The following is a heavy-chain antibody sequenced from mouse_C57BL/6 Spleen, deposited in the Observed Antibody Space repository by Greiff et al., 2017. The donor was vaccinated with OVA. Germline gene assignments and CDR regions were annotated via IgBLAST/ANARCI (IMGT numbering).Heavy chain of an antibody. CDR3: TRAGYYGRSYWDIDV. Sequence: VKLMESGAELVRPGASVTLSCKASGYTFTDYEMHWVKQTPVHGLEWIGALDPETGGTAYNQKFKGQALLTAAKSSSTAYMERSRLTSEDSAVYDGTRAGYYGRSYWDIDVWGTGTTVTVSS. J-gene: IGHJ1*03. V-gene: IGHV1-15*01. D-gene: IGHD1-1*01. CDR2: LDPETGGT. CDR1: GYTFTDYE.